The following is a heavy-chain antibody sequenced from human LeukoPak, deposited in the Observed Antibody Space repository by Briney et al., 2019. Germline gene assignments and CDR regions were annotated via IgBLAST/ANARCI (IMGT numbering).Heavy chain of an antibody. J-gene: IGHJ5*02. D-gene: IGHD3-10*01. Sequence: GASVTVSFKSSGYTFTGYYMHWVRQAPGQGLEWMGWINPNSGGTNYAQKFQGRVTMTRDTSISTAYMELSRLRSDDTAVYYCARDAPYYYGSGSNWFDPWGQGTLVTVSS. CDR2: INPNSGGT. V-gene: IGHV1-2*02. CDR1: GYTFTGYY. CDR3: ARDAPYYYGSGSNWFDP.